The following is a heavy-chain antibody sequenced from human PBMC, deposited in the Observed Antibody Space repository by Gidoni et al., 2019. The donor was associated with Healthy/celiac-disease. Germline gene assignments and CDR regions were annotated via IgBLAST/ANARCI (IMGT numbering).Heavy chain of an antibody. CDR1: GGSISSGGYY. CDR3: ARVYYDILTGLPDAFDI. CDR2: IDYSGST. V-gene: IGHV4-31*03. J-gene: IGHJ3*02. D-gene: IGHD3-9*01. Sequence: QVQLQASRPGLVKPSPPLSLTCTVSGGSISSGGYYWSWIRQHPGKGLEWIGYIDYSGSTYYNPSLKSRVTISVDTSKNQFSLKLSSVTAADTAVYYCARVYYDILTGLPDAFDIWGQGTMVTVSS.